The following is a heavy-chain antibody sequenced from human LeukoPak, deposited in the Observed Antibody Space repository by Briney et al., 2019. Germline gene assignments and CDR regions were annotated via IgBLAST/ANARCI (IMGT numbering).Heavy chain of an antibody. CDR1: GFTFSDYS. CDR2: NSSSSATI. Sequence: PGGSLRLSCVASGFTFSDYSMEWVRQAPGKGLEWISYNSSSSATIYYADSVRGRFTTSRDNSKNSLYLQMNSLRAEDTAVYYCARGCGLHLSPAPSYYDSRCRYFDDWGQGTLVTVSS. D-gene: IGHD3-22*01. CDR3: ARGCGLHLSPAPSYYDSRCRYFDD. V-gene: IGHV3-48*04. J-gene: IGHJ4*02.